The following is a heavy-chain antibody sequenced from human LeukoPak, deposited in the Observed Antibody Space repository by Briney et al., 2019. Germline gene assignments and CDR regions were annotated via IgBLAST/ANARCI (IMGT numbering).Heavy chain of an antibody. CDR3: ARPRLLYGSGPILV. V-gene: IGHV4-38-2*02. CDR1: GYSISSGYY. CDR2: IYHSGST. Sequence: SETLSLTCTVSGYSISSGYYWGWIRQPPGKGLEWIGSIYHSGSTHFNPSLKSRVTISVDTSKNQFSLKLSSVTAADTAVYYCARPRLLYGSGPILVWGQGNLVTVSS. D-gene: IGHD3-10*01. J-gene: IGHJ4*02.